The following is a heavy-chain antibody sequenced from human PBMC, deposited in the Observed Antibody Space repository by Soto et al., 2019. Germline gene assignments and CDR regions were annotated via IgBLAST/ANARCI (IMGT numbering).Heavy chain of an antibody. CDR2: IYDTRST. CDR1: GGSVSSGSYY. J-gene: IGHJ6*02. D-gene: IGHD3-3*01. Sequence: PSATLSLTCTVSGGSVSSGSYYWSWIRQPPGKGLEWLGYIYDTRSTIYNPSLDSRVTISVDTSKNQFSLTLSSVTAADTAVYYCARGGESHTDYNYYYGMDVWGQGTTVTVSS. CDR3: ARGGESHTDYNYYYGMDV. V-gene: IGHV4-61*01.